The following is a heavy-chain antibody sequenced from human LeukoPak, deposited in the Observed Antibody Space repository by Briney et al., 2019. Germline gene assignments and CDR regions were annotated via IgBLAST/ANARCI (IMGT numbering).Heavy chain of an antibody. J-gene: IGHJ4*02. Sequence: GGSLRLSCSASGFTFSSYAIHWVRQAPRKGLEYVSAISDNGGSTYYADSVKGRFTISRDNSKNTLYLQMSSLRAEDTAVYYCVKYSSGWYDYWGQGTLVTVPS. D-gene: IGHD6-19*01. CDR2: ISDNGGST. CDR1: GFTFSSYA. V-gene: IGHV3-64D*06. CDR3: VKYSSGWYDY.